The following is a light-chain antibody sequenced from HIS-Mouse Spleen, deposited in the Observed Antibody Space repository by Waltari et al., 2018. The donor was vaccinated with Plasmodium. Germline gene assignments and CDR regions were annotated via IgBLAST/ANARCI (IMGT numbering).Light chain of an antibody. Sequence: QSALTQPPSASGSPGQLVTISCTGTSSDVGGYNYVSWYQQHPGKAPKLMIYEVSKRPSGVPVLFSGSKSGNTASLTVSGLQAEDEADYYCSSYAGSNNLVFGGGTKLTVL. CDR2: EVS. V-gene: IGLV2-8*01. J-gene: IGLJ2*01. CDR3: SSYAGSNNLV. CDR1: SSDVGGYNY.